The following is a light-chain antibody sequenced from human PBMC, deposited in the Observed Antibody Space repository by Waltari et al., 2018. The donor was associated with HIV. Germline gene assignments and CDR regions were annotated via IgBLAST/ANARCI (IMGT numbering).Light chain of an antibody. Sequence: GDRVTITCRASQSISSYLNWYQQKPGKAPKLLIYAASSLQSGVPLRFSGSGSGTDFTLTISSLQPEDFATYYCQQSYSTPPLTFGGGTKVEIK. V-gene: IGKV1-39*01. CDR3: QQSYSTPPLT. CDR1: QSISSY. CDR2: AAS. J-gene: IGKJ4*01.